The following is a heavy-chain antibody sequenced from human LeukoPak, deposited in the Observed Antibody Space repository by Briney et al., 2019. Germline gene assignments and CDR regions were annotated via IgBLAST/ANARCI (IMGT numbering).Heavy chain of an antibody. Sequence: SETLSLTCAVYGGSFSGYYWSWIRQPPGRGLEWIGEINHSGGTNYNPSLKSRVTISVDTSKNQFSLKLSSVTAADTAVYYCARVVPATKWSNWLDPWGQGTLVTASS. V-gene: IGHV4-34*01. D-gene: IGHD2-2*01. CDR2: INHSGGT. CDR1: GGSFSGYY. J-gene: IGHJ5*02. CDR3: ARVVPATKWSNWLDP.